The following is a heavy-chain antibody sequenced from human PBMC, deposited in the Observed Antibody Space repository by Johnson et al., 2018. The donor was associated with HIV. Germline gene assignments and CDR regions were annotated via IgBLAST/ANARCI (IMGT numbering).Heavy chain of an antibody. Sequence: VQLVESGGGVVRPGGSLRLSCAASVFTFDDYGMSWVRQAPGKGLEWVSGINWNGGSTGYADSVKGRFTISRDNAKNSLYLQMNSLRAEDTALYYCARWIRYCGGDCYDVFDIWGQGTKVTVSS. CDR2: INWNGGST. CDR1: VFTFDDYG. D-gene: IGHD2-21*02. V-gene: IGHV3-20*04. CDR3: ARWIRYCGGDCYDVFDI. J-gene: IGHJ3*02.